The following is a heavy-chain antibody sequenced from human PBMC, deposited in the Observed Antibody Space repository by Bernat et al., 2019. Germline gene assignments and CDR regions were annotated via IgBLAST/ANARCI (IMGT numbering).Heavy chain of an antibody. Sequence: QVQLQESGPGLVKPSQTLSLTCTVSGGSLSSGGYYWSWIRQHPGTGLEWIGYIYYSGSTYYNPSLKSRVTISVDTSKNQFSLKLSSVTAADTAVYYCAREVPVTGYFDYWGQGTLVTVSS. CDR3: AREVPVTGYFDY. V-gene: IGHV4-31*03. CDR1: GGSLSSGGYY. J-gene: IGHJ4*02. D-gene: IGHD2-21*02. CDR2: IYYSGST.